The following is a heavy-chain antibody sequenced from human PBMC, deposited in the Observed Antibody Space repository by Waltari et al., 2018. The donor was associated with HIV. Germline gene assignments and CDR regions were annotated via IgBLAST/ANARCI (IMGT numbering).Heavy chain of an antibody. J-gene: IGHJ6*02. CDR1: GNTFNSYD. Sequence: QEDLVQSGAEVKKSGDSVTVSCVAIGNTFNSYDINWVRQAAGQGLEWVGWMNPNSGNAGYAQKFQGRVTMTRNSSTSTAYMELSGLTSEDTAVYYCASRTKGYCPSGLCLNIDVWGQGTTVTVSS. D-gene: IGHD2-8*01. V-gene: IGHV1-8*02. CDR3: ASRTKGYCPSGLCLNIDV. CDR2: MNPNSGNA.